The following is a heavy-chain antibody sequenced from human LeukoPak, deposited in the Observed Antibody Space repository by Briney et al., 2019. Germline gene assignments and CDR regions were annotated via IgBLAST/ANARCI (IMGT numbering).Heavy chain of an antibody. CDR3: ARALPRITMIVVASDWYFDL. CDR1: GGSISGSSYY. Sequence: SETLSLTCTVSGGSISGSSYYWGWIRQPAGKGLEWIGRIYTSGSTNYNPSLKSRVTMSVDTSKNQFSLKLSSVTAADTAVYYCARALPRITMIVVASDWYFDLWGRGTLVTVSS. J-gene: IGHJ2*01. CDR2: IYTSGST. V-gene: IGHV4-61*02. D-gene: IGHD3-22*01.